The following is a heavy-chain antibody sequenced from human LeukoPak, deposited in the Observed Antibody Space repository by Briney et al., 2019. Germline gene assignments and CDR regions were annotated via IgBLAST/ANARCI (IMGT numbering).Heavy chain of an antibody. D-gene: IGHD4-17*01. V-gene: IGHV1-2*02. CDR2: INAYSGGT. CDR3: ARSDGDYGYYYYGMDV. CDR1: GYTFTNYH. Sequence: GASVKVSCKASGYTFTNYHMHWVRQAPGQGLEWMGWINAYSGGTNYAQKFQGRVTMTRDTSISTAYMELSRLRSDDTAVYYCARSDGDYGYYYYGMDVWGQGTTVTVSS. J-gene: IGHJ6*02.